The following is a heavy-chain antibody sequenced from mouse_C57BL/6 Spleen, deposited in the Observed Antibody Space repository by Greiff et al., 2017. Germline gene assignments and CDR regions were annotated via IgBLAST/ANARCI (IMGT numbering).Heavy chain of an antibody. CDR2: ISDGGSYT. CDR3: ARGDYFDY. J-gene: IGHJ2*01. CDR1: GFTFSSYA. Sequence: EVKLVESGGGLVKPGGSLKLSCAASGFTFSSYAMSWVRQTPEKRLEWVATISDGGSYTYYPDNVKGRFTISRDNAKNNLYLQMSHLKSEDTAMYYCARGDYFDYGGQGTTLTVAS. V-gene: IGHV5-4*03.